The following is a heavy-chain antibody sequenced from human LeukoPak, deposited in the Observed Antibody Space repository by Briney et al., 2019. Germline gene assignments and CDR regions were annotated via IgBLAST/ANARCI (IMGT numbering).Heavy chain of an antibody. CDR1: GSTFSSYW. D-gene: IGHD2-2*01. J-gene: IGHJ5*02. CDR3: ARDDCSSISCYHNWFDP. CDR2: IKQDGSEK. Sequence: GGSLRLSCAASGSTFSSYWMSWVRQAPGKGLEWVANIKQDGSEKYYVDSVKGRFTISRDNAKNTLYLQMNSLRAEDTAVYYCARDDCSSISCYHNWFDPWGQGTLVTVSS. V-gene: IGHV3-7*01.